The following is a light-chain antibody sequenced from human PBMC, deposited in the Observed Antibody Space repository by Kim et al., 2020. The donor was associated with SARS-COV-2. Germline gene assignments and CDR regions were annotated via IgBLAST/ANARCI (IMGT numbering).Light chain of an antibody. CDR2: GAF. CDR3: QQYGSSPWT. V-gene: IGKV3-20*01. J-gene: IGKJ1*01. CDR1: QSIVGDY. Sequence: PGERATLSCRASQSIVGDYLAWYQQNPGQAPRLLIYGAFSRNTAFPHRFSSSGSWTDFTITISRLETEDFAVYYCQQYGSSPWTFGQGTKV.